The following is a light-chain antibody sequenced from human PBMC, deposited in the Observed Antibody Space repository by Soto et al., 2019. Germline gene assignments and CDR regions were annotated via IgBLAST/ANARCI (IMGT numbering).Light chain of an antibody. CDR1: QSVGSY. Sequence: EIVLTQSPATLSLSPGERATLSCRASQSVGSYLAWYQHKPGQAPRLLIYDASNRATGLPARFSGSGLGTDFTLTISSLQSEDFAVYYCQQYNNRPPDTFGQGTKLEIK. J-gene: IGKJ2*01. CDR2: DAS. V-gene: IGKV3-11*01. CDR3: QQYNNRPPDT.